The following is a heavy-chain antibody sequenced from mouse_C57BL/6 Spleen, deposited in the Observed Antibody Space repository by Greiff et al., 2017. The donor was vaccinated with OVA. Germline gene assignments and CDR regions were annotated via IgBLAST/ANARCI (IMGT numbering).Heavy chain of an antibody. V-gene: IGHV1-76*01. D-gene: IGHD1-1*01. J-gene: IGHJ1*03. Sequence: QVQLKQSGAELVRPGASVKLSCKASGYTFTDYYINWVKQRPGQGLEWIARIYPGSGNTYYNEKFKGKATLTAEKSSSTAYMQLSSLTSEDSAVYFCARENYGSSYWYFDVWGTGTTVTVSS. CDR2: IYPGSGNT. CDR1: GYTFTDYY. CDR3: ARENYGSSYWYFDV.